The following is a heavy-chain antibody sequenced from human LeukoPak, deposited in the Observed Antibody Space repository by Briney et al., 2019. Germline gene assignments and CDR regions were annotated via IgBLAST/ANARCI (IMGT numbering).Heavy chain of an antibody. Sequence: ASVRVSCKASGYTFTSYGISWVRQAPGQGLERMGWISAYNGNTNYAQKLQGRVTMTTDTSTSTAYMELRSLRSDDTAVYYCARSGYDILTGYPLSFFDYWGQGTLVTVSS. CDR2: ISAYNGNT. V-gene: IGHV1-18*04. CDR3: ARSGYDILTGYPLSFFDY. CDR1: GYTFTSYG. D-gene: IGHD3-9*01. J-gene: IGHJ4*02.